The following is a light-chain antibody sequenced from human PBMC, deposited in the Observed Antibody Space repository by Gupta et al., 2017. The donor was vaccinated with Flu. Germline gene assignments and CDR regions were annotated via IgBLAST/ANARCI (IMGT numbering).Light chain of an antibody. Sequence: ETVMTQSALALSVTPGEAASISCRSSQGLLHVNGYNYLHWYLQKPGQPPQLLIYLASYRASGVPDRFSGSGSGTIFTLRISRVEAEDVGIYYCMQALQTPRTFGQGTKVEIK. CDR2: LAS. J-gene: IGKJ1*01. CDR1: QGLLHVNGYNY. V-gene: IGKV2-28*01. CDR3: MQALQTPRT.